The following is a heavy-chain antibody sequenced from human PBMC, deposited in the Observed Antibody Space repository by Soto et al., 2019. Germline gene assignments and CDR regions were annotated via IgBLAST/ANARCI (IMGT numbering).Heavy chain of an antibody. J-gene: IGHJ4*02. CDR3: ARIAAAGTIHFDY. Sequence: GGSLRLSCAASGFTFSSYGMHWVRQAPGKGLEWVAVISYDGSNKYYADSVKGRFTISRDNSKNTLYLQMNSLRAEDTAVYYCARIAAAGTIHFDYWGQGTLVTVSS. CDR1: GFTFSSYG. D-gene: IGHD6-13*01. CDR2: ISYDGSNK. V-gene: IGHV3-30*03.